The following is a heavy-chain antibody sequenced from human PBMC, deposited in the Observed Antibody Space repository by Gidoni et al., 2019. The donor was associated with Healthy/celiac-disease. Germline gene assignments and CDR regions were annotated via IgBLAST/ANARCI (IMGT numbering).Heavy chain of an antibody. CDR1: GFTVRSNY. D-gene: IGHD3-10*01. CDR2: IYSGGST. J-gene: IGHJ3*02. V-gene: IGHV3-66*02. Sequence: EVQLVESGGGLVQPGGSLRLSCAASGFTVRSNYMSWVRQAPGKGLEWVSVIYSGGSTYYADSVKGRFTISRDNSKNTLYLQMNSLRAEDTAVYYCARDGTRLLWFGEYIWGQGTMVTVSS. CDR3: ARDGTRLLWFGEYI.